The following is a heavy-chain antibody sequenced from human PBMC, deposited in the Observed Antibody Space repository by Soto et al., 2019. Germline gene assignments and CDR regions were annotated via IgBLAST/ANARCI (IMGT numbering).Heavy chain of an antibody. CDR3: ARVPTCRWSTSCYYYYGMDV. CDR1: GGTFSSYA. CDR2: IIPIFGTA. V-gene: IGHV1-69*06. J-gene: IGHJ6*02. D-gene: IGHD2-2*01. Sequence: QVQLVQSGAEVKKPGSSVKVSCKASGGTFSSYAISWVRQAPGQGLEWMGGIIPIFGTANYAQKFQGRVTITADKSTSTAYMELSSLRSEDTAVYYCARVPTCRWSTSCYYYYGMDVWGQGTTVTVSS.